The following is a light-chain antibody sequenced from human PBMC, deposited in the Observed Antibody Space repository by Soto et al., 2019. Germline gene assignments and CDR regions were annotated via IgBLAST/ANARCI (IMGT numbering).Light chain of an antibody. J-gene: IGKJ1*01. CDR3: QHYARSVGT. Sequence: EIVLTQSPGTLSLSPGERATVSCRASQRASSSYFAWYQQKPGQAPRLLISGASNRATGIPDRFSGSGSGTDFTLTISRLEPEDFAVYYCQHYARSVGTFGQGTRVAIK. CDR1: QRASSSY. V-gene: IGKV3-20*01. CDR2: GAS.